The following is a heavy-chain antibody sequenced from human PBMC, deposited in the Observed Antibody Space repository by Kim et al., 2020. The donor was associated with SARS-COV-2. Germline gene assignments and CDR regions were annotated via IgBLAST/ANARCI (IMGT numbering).Heavy chain of an antibody. CDR2: ISYDGSNK. CDR3: ATSGSGSYYYYGMDV. D-gene: IGHD3-10*01. CDR1: GFTFSSYA. Sequence: GGSLRLSCAASGFTFSSYAMHWVRQAPGKGLEWAAVISYDGSNKYYADSVKGRFTISRDNSKNTLYLQMNSLRAEDAAVYYCATSGSGSYYYYGMDVWGQGTTVTVSS. J-gene: IGHJ6*02. V-gene: IGHV3-30-3*01.